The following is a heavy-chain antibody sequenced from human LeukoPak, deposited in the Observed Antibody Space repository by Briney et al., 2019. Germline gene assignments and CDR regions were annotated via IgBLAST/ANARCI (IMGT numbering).Heavy chain of an antibody. J-gene: IGHJ4*02. V-gene: IGHV3-23*01. Sequence: GGSLSLSYAASGFTFSSYAMSWVRPAPRKGLGWVSAISCSGGSTYYADSVKGRFTISRDNTKNSLYLQMNSLRAEDTAVYSCARDSGVVVVPAANLDYWGQGTLVTVSS. CDR1: GFTFSSYA. CDR2: ISCSGGST. CDR3: ARDSGVVVVPAANLDY. D-gene: IGHD2-2*01.